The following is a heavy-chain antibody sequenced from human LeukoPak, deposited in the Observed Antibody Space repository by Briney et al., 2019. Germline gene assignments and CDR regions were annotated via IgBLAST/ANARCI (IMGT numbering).Heavy chain of an antibody. CDR1: GFTFSSYS. D-gene: IGHD1-26*01. J-gene: IGHJ4*02. Sequence: GGSLRLSCAASGFTFSSYSMNWVRQAPGKGLAWVSYISSSSSTIYYADSVKGRFTISRDNAKNSLYLQMNSLRAEDTAVYYCARDQGATPYYFDYWGQGTLVTVSS. CDR3: ARDQGATPYYFDY. V-gene: IGHV3-48*04. CDR2: ISSSSSTI.